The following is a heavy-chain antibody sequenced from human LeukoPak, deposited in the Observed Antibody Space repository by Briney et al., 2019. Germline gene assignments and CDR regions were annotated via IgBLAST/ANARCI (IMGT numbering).Heavy chain of an antibody. CDR2: ISSSSSYI. V-gene: IGHV3-21*04. J-gene: IGHJ4*02. CDR1: GFTFSRHS. D-gene: IGHD6-19*01. CDR3: TKAPVGYISGWYDY. Sequence: GGSLRLSCAASGFTFSRHSINWVRQAPGKGLEWVSSISSSSSYIYYADSVKGRFTISRDNAKNSLYLQMNSLRAEDTAIYYCTKAPVGYISGWYDYWGRGTLVSVSS.